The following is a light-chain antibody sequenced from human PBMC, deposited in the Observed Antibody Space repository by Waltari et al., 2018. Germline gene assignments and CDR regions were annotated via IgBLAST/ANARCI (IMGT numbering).Light chain of an antibody. CDR1: QSSNFY. CDR2: AAS. CDR3: QQSYSASLT. Sequence: DIQMTQSPSSLSASVGDRVIITCRASQSSNFYLNWYQHKPGRAPKLLIYAASTLQRGVPSRFSGSGSWADFTLTISSLQPEDCATYYCQQSYSASLTFGPGTKVDIK. V-gene: IGKV1-39*01. J-gene: IGKJ3*01.